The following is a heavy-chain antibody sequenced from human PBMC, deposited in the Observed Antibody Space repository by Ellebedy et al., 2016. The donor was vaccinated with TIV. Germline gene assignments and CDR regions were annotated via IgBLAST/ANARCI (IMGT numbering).Heavy chain of an antibody. D-gene: IGHD6-13*01. CDR2: INPNKGNT. Sequence: AASVKVSCKASGYTFTTYGVSWVRQAPGQGLEWMGWINPNKGNTIYAQNLQDRLTMTTDASTSTAYMELRSLRSEDTAVYYCARDQAEGRSSDYWGQGTLVTVSS. V-gene: IGHV1-18*04. CDR1: GYTFTTYG. J-gene: IGHJ4*02. CDR3: ARDQAEGRSSDY.